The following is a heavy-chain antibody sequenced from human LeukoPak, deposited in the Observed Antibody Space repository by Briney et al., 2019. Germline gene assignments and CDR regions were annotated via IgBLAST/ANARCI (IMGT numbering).Heavy chain of an antibody. CDR2: MNPNSGNT. CDR3: ARGPPSSWFDP. Sequence: ASVKVSCKASGYTFTSYDINWVRQAPGQGLEWMGWMNPNSGNTGYAQKFQGRVTITRNTSISTAYMELSSLRSEDTAVYYCARGPPSSWFDPWGQGTLVTVSS. J-gene: IGHJ5*02. V-gene: IGHV1-8*03. CDR1: GYTFTSYD.